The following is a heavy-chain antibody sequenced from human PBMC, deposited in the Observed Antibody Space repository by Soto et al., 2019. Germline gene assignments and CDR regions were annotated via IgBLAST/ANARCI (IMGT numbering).Heavy chain of an antibody. V-gene: IGHV4-59*01. Sequence: QVQLQESGPGLVKPSETLSLTCTVSGGSINSYYWSWIRQSPGKGLEWIGYIYHSGSTNYNPSLKSRVTISVDTSKNQFSLKLSSVTAADTALYYCTRLHRNCSGGSCYAIDVWGQGTVVTVSS. CDR1: GGSINSYY. D-gene: IGHD2-15*01. CDR3: TRLHRNCSGGSCYAIDV. J-gene: IGHJ3*01. CDR2: IYHSGST.